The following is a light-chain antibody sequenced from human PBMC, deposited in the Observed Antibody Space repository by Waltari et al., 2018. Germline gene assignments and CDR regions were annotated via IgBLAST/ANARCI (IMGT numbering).Light chain of an antibody. CDR3: QEYVDDLWT. CDR2: KAS. V-gene: IGKV1-5*03. Sequence: DILMTQSPTTLSASMGDRVTITCRASRDISTKLAWYQQKPGRAPKLLIYKASSLASGVPARFSGSGSGTEFTLTISTLQPDDFATYYCQEYVDDLWTFGQGTKVEIK. J-gene: IGKJ1*01. CDR1: RDISTK.